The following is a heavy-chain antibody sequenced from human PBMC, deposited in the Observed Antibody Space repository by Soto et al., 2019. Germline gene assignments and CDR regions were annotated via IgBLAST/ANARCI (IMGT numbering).Heavy chain of an antibody. D-gene: IGHD5-18*01. CDR3: ARGRGFGYGIDY. CDR1: GGSISTGDHY. J-gene: IGHJ4*02. V-gene: IGHV4-30-4*01. Sequence: QVQLQESGPGLVKPSQTLSLTCTVSGGSISTGDHYWSWIRQPPGKGPEWIGHIKNSGNPYYSPSLKTRATVSGDTSRTHSSLKLISVTAADTAVYFCARGRGFGYGIDYWGQGNVVSVSS. CDR2: IKNSGNP.